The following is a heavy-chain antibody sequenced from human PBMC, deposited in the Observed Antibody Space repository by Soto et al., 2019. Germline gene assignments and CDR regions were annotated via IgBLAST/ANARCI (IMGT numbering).Heavy chain of an antibody. CDR3: ARVEGSASSAGD. V-gene: IGHV1-2*02. CDR2: INPSSGAT. CDR1: GYTFTDYY. D-gene: IGHD6-6*01. J-gene: IGHJ4*02. Sequence: QVQLVQSGAEVKQPGASVKVSCKASGYTFTDYYIHWVRQAPGQGLEWMGYINPSSGATNYAQKFQRRGTMTRDTSINTADVDRSRLRSDDTAGYYCARVEGSASSAGDWGQGTLVTVSS.